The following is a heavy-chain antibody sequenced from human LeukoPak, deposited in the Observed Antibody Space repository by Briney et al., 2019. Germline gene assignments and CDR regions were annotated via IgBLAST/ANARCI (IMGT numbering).Heavy chain of an antibody. CDR1: GFTFSSYW. J-gene: IGHJ4*02. CDR3: AKDKTYYYGSGSYYSDY. V-gene: IGHV3-23*01. Sequence: GGSLRLSCAASGFTFSSYWMSWVRQAPGKGLGWVSAISGSGGSTYYADSVKGRFTISRDNSKNTLYLQMNSLRAEDTAVYYCAKDKTYYYGSGSYYSDYWGQGTLVTVSS. CDR2: ISGSGGST. D-gene: IGHD3-10*01.